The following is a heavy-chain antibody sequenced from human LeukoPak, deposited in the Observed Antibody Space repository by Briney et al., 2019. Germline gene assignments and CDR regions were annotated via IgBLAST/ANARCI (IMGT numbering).Heavy chain of an antibody. CDR2: IIPIFGTA. CDR3: ARGYYDFWSGPMGAFDI. J-gene: IGHJ3*02. Sequence: SVKVSCKASGGTFGSYAISWVRQAPGQGLEWMGGIIPIFGTANYAQKFQGRVTITTDDSTSTAYMELSSLRSEDTAVYYCARGYYDFWSGPMGAFDIWGQGTMVTVSS. D-gene: IGHD3-3*01. V-gene: IGHV1-69*05. CDR1: GGTFGSYA.